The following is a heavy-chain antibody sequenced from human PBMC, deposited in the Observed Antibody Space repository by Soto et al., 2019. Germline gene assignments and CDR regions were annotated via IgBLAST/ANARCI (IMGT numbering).Heavy chain of an antibody. CDR1: GGSINNYY. D-gene: IGHD3-10*01. Sequence: SETLSLTCTVSGGSINNYYWSWIRQPPGKGLEWIGYIYYSGSTNYNPSLKSRVTISVDTSNNQFSLTLSSVTAADTAVYYCARVGEFYYFDYWGQGTLVTVSS. CDR2: IYYSGST. CDR3: ARVGEFYYFDY. V-gene: IGHV4-59*08. J-gene: IGHJ4*02.